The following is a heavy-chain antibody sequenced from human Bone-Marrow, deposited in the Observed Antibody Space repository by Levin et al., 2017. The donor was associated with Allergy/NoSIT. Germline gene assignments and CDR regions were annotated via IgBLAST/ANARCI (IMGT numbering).Heavy chain of an antibody. J-gene: IGHJ4*02. V-gene: IGHV3-66*01. Sequence: GGSLRLSCAASGFTVSNNQMNWLRQAPGRKLEWVSLIYSGGATYYADSVKGRFTISRDQSKNTLYLQMNSLRAEDTAVYYCARSFDYNFAGGQGTLVAVSS. D-gene: IGHD3-9*01. CDR3: ARSFDYNFA. CDR1: GFTVSNNQ. CDR2: IYSGGAT.